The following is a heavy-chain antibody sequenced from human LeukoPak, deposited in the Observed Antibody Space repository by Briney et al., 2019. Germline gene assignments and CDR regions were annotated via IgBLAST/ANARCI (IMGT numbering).Heavy chain of an antibody. CDR2: INPNTGDT. CDR3: FDY. D-gene: IGHD3-10*01. V-gene: IGHV1-2*02. J-gene: IGHJ4*02. Sequence: GASVKVSCKTSGYTFTGSYIQWMRQAPGQGLEWMGWINPNTGDTNYAQKFQGRVTMTRDTSISSAYMELSESRALKLRSFGHFDYWGQGTPVIVSS. CDR1: GYTFTGSY.